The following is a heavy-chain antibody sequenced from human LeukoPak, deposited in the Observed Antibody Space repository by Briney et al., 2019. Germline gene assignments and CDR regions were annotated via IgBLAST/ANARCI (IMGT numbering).Heavy chain of an antibody. CDR2: IKQDGSEK. CDR3: ARVPSFKYYYYMDV. V-gene: IGHV3-7*01. Sequence: GGSLRLSCAASGFTFSSYWMSWVRQAPGKGLEWVAIIKQDGSEKYYVDSVKGRFTISRDNAKNSLYLQMNSLRAEDTAVYYCARVPSFKYYYYMDVWGKGTTVTVSS. CDR1: GFTFSSYW. J-gene: IGHJ6*03. D-gene: IGHD3-16*01.